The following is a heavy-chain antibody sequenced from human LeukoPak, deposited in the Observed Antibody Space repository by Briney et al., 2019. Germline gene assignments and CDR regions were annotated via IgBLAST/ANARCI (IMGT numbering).Heavy chain of an antibody. CDR1: GFTFSSYG. J-gene: IGHJ6*03. V-gene: IGHV3-30*02. Sequence: PGGSLRLSCAASGFTFSSYGMHWVRQAPGKGLEWVAFIRYDGSNKYYADSVKGRFTISRDNSKNTLYLQMNSLRAEDTAVYYCARRRDCSGGSCYFYYYYMDVWGKGTTVTVSS. CDR2: IRYDGSNK. D-gene: IGHD2-15*01. CDR3: ARRRDCSGGSCYFYYYYMDV.